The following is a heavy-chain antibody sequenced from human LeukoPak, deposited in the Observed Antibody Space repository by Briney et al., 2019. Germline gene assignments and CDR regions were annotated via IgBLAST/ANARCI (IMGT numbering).Heavy chain of an antibody. CDR1: GFSVSSKY. CDR2: IYSGGTT. D-gene: IGHD6-19*01. V-gene: IGHV3-53*01. CDR3: TKLKGWYGDGYFDY. Sequence: GGSLRLSCAASGFSVSSKYMSWVRQPAGKGLEWVSVIYSGGTTFYADSVKGRFTISRDNSKNTLYLQMNSLRPDGTAVYYCTKLKGWYGDGYFDYWGPGILVTVSS. J-gene: IGHJ4*02.